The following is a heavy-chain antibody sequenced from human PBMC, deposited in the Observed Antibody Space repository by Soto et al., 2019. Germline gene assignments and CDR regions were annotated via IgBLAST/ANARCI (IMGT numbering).Heavy chain of an antibody. CDR2: ISYDGSNK. V-gene: IGHV3-30-3*01. CDR3: ARDRGSSGLTRGDY. Sequence: PGGSLRLSCAASGFTFSSYAMHWVRQAPGKGLEWVAVISYDGSNKYYADSVKGRFTISRDNSKNTLYLQMNSLRAEDTAVYYCARDRGSSGLTRGDYWGQGTLVTVSS. D-gene: IGHD6-19*01. J-gene: IGHJ4*02. CDR1: GFTFSSYA.